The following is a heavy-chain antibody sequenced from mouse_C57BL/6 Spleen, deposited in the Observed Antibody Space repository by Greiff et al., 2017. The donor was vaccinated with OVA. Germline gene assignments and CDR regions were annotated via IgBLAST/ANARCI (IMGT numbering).Heavy chain of an antibody. V-gene: IGHV1-69*01. D-gene: IGHD2-2*01. Sequence: VQLQQPGAELVMPGASVKLSCKASGYTFTSYWMHWVKQRPGQGLEWIGEIDPSDSYTNYNQKFKGKSTLTVDKSSSTAYMQLSSLTAEDSAVYYCARGWVRRGDWDFDDWGKGTTVTVSS. CDR2: IDPSDSYT. CDR1: GYTFTSYW. CDR3: ARGWVRRGDWDFDD. J-gene: IGHJ1*03.